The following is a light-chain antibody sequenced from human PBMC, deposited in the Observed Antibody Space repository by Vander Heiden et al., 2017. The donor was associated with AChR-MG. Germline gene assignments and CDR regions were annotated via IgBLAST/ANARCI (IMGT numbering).Light chain of an antibody. V-gene: IGLV3-1*01. CDR1: TLGDKY. CDR3: QAWDDSTGKV. J-gene: IGLJ1*01. Sequence: SYALTQPPSVSVSPGQPASIACSGDTLGDKYVGWYQQKPGQSPVLGIHQDSKRPSGIPERFSGSNSGNTATLTISGTQAMDEADYYCQAWDDSTGKVFGTGTKVTVL. CDR2: QDS.